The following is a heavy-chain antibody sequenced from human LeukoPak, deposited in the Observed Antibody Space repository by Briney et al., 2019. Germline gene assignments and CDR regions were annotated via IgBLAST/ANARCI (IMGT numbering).Heavy chain of an antibody. J-gene: IGHJ4*02. CDR1: GGSISSGSYY. V-gene: IGHV4-61*02. D-gene: IGHD3-3*01. CDR2: IYTSGST. CDR3: AREGNDFWSGYHAS. Sequence: SETLSLTCTVSGGSISSGSYYWSWIRQPAGKGLEWIGRIYTSGSTNYNPSLKSRVTISVDTSKNQFSLKLSSVTAADTAVYYCAREGNDFWSGYHASWGQGTLVTVSS.